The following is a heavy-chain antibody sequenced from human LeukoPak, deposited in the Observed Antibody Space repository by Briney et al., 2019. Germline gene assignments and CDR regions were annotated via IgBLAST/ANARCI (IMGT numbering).Heavy chain of an antibody. CDR3: AKDLASAQAEYLDY. CDR1: GFTFSSYE. CDR2: ISSSGSTI. J-gene: IGHJ4*02. V-gene: IGHV3-48*03. D-gene: IGHD3-16*01. Sequence: GGSLRLSCAASGFTFSSYEMNWVRQAPGKGLEWVSYISSSGSTIYYADSVKGRFTISRDNSKNSLYLQMNSLRTEDTALYYCAKDLASAQAEYLDYWGQGTLVTVSS.